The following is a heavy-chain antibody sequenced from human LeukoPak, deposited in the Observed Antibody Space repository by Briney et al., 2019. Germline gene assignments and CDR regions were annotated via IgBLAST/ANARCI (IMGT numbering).Heavy chain of an antibody. V-gene: IGHV3-9*01. Sequence: GRSLRLSCAASGFTFDDYAMHWVRQAPGKGLEWVSGISWNSGSIGYADSVKGRFTISRDNAKNSLYLQMNSLRAEDTALYYYAKTLAAASSLFDYWGQGTLVTVSS. CDR3: AKTLAAASSLFDY. D-gene: IGHD6-13*01. CDR2: ISWNSGSI. J-gene: IGHJ4*02. CDR1: GFTFDDYA.